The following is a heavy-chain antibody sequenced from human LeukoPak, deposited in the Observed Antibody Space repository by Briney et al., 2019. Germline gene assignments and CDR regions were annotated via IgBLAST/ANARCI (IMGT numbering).Heavy chain of an antibody. V-gene: IGHV3-23*01. CDR3: AKDPNGDYVGAFDF. Sequence: GGSLRLSCAGSGFTFSIYAMHWVRQAPGKGLEWVSTITATTRSTSYADSVKGRFTISRDNSKRTLYLQMNSLRVEDTAMYYCAKDPNGDYVGAFDFWRQGTLVSVSS. CDR1: GFTFSIYA. J-gene: IGHJ3*01. D-gene: IGHD4-23*01. CDR2: ITATTRST.